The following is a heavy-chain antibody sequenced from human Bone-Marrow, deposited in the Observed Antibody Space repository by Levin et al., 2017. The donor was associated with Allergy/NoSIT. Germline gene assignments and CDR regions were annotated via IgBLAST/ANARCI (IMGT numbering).Heavy chain of an antibody. J-gene: IGHJ2*01. V-gene: IGHV3-30*18. Sequence: PGGSLRLSCAASGFTFSSYGMHWVRQAPGKGLEWVAVISYDGSNKYYADSVKGRFTISRDNSKNTLYLQMNSLRAEDTAVYYCAKPSHPVVYGSGSYEWVPRLYWYFDLWGRGTLVTVSS. D-gene: IGHD3-10*01. CDR2: ISYDGSNK. CDR1: GFTFSSYG. CDR3: AKPSHPVVYGSGSYEWVPRLYWYFDL.